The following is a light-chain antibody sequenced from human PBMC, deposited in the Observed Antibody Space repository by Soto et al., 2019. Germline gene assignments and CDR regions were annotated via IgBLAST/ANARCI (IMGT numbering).Light chain of an antibody. J-gene: IGKJ1*01. Sequence: ETVLTQSPGTLSLSTGERATLSCRASQSVRSDYLAWYQHKPGQAPRLLIHGASSRATGIPDRFSGSGSGTDFTLTISRLEPEDFGVYYCQQYGRPFGQGTKV. CDR1: QSVRSDY. CDR2: GAS. CDR3: QQYGRP. V-gene: IGKV3-20*01.